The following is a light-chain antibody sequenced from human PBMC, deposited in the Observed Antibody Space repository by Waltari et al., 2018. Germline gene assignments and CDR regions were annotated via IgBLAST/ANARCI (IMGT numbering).Light chain of an antibody. Sequence: EIVLTQSPATLSLSPGERATLPCRASQSVSSYLAWYQQKPGQTPRLLIYDASNRATGVPARFSGSGSGTDFTFTISSLEPEDFAVYFCQQRTNWPRNTFGQGTKLEIK. V-gene: IGKV3-11*01. CDR3: QQRTNWPRNT. J-gene: IGKJ2*01. CDR2: DAS. CDR1: QSVSSY.